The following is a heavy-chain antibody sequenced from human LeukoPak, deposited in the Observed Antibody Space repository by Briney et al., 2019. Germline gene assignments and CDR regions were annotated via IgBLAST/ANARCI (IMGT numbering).Heavy chain of an antibody. D-gene: IGHD2-2*01. Sequence: ASVKVSCKASGYTFTSYGISWVRQAPGQGLEWMGWISAYNGNTNYAQKLQGRVTMTTDTSTSTAYMELRSLRSDDTAVYYCARDYATYQLLSEYFQHWGQGTLVTVSS. CDR3: ARDYATYQLLSEYFQH. CDR2: ISAYNGNT. J-gene: IGHJ1*01. V-gene: IGHV1-18*01. CDR1: GYTFTSYG.